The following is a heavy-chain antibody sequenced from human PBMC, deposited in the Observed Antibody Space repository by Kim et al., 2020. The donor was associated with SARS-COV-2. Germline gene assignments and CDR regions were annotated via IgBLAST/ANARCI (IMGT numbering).Heavy chain of an antibody. CDR3: TRGTGYSSNWFDY. V-gene: IGHV5-51*01. J-gene: IGHJ4*02. D-gene: IGHD6-13*01. Sequence: RYSPSVQSKVTISAAKSISTAYLQWSSLEASDTAMYYCTRGTGYSSNWFDYWGQGTLVTVSS.